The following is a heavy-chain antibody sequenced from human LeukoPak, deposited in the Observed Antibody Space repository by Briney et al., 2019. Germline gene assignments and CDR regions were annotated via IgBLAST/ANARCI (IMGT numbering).Heavy chain of an antibody. J-gene: IGHJ4*02. CDR2: ISSSGSTI. D-gene: IGHD5-24*01. CDR3: ARAGERWLQWFDY. CDR1: GFTFSDYY. Sequence: TGGSLRLSCAASGFTFSDYYMSWIRQAPGKGLEWVSYISSSGSTIYYADSVKGRFTISRDNAKNSLYLQMNSLRAEDTAVYYCARAGERWLQWFDYWGQGTLVTVSS. V-gene: IGHV3-11*04.